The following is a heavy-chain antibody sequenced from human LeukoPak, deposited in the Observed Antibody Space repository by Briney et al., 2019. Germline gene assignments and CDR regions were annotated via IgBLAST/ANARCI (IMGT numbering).Heavy chain of an antibody. CDR3: ARDDALGDNALDI. Sequence: GRCLGLSCAASGFTFSSYGMPWVRQAPGKGLEWVAVILNDGSQEKYADSVKGRFTIPRDNSKNTLFQQMNSLRPEGTAVYYCARDDALGDNALDIWGQGTMVTVSS. J-gene: IGHJ3*02. CDR2: ILNDGSQE. V-gene: IGHV3-33*01. CDR1: GFTFSSYG. D-gene: IGHD3-16*01.